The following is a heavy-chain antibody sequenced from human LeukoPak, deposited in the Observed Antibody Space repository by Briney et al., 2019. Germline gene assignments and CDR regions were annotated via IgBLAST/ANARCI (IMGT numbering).Heavy chain of an antibody. J-gene: IGHJ6*02. CDR3: ARGLTAYQAYYGLDV. CDR2: TYYRSMWYN. D-gene: IGHD1-20*01. Sequence: SQTLSLTCAISGDSVSSNSAAWNWIRQSPSSGLEWLGRTYYRSMWYNDYAASVNSRVTINRDTSKNQFSLQLNSATPDDSAVYYCARGLTAYQAYYGLDVWGQGTTVTVSS. CDR1: GDSVSSNSAA. V-gene: IGHV6-1*01.